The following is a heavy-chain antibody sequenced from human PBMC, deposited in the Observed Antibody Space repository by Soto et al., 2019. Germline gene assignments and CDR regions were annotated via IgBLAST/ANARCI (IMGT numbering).Heavy chain of an antibody. D-gene: IGHD2-8*01. CDR3: AREGRRYCTNGVCYGGWFDP. CDR1: GFTFSSYE. J-gene: IGHJ5*02. Sequence: GGSRRLSCAASGFTFSSYEMNGVRQAPGKGLEWVSYISSSGSSIYYADSVKGRFTISRDNAKNSLYLQMNSLRAEDTAVYYCAREGRRYCTNGVCYGGWFDPWGQGTLVTVSS. CDR2: ISSSGSSI. V-gene: IGHV3-48*03.